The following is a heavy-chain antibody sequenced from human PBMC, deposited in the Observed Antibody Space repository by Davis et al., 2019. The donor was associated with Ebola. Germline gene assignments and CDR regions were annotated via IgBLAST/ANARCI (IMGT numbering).Heavy chain of an antibody. CDR2: IYHSGSS. Sequence: SETLSLTCTVSGYSISSGFYWGWIRQPPGKGLEWIGSIYHSGSSYYYPSLKSRATISVDTSKNQFSLKRRSVTAADTAVYYCARGGRWVPAATEVDYWGQGTLVTVSS. V-gene: IGHV4-38-2*02. CDR1: GYSISSGFY. D-gene: IGHD2-2*01. J-gene: IGHJ4*02. CDR3: ARGGRWVPAATEVDY.